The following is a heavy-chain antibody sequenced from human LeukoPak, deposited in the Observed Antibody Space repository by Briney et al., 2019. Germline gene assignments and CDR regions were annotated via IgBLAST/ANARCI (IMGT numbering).Heavy chain of an antibody. CDR1: GFTFSDHY. J-gene: IGHJ4*02. D-gene: IGHD3-22*01. Sequence: PGGSLRLSCAASGFTFSDHYMDWVRQAPGKRLEWVGRIRNKANSYTTEYAASVKGRFTISRDDSKNSLYLQMNSLRDEDTAVYYCARAPTHYDSSGYYLQDYWGQGTLVTVSS. V-gene: IGHV3-72*01. CDR3: ARAPTHYDSSGYYLQDY. CDR2: IRNKANSYTT.